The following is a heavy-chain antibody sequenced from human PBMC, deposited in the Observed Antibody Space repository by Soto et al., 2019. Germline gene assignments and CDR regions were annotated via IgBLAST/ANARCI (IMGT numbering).Heavy chain of an antibody. V-gene: IGHV3-43*01. D-gene: IGHD2-15*01. CDR1: GFTFDDYN. CDR2: ITWDGRTT. Sequence: EVQLVESGGVVVQPGGSLRLSCAASGFTFDDYNMNWVRQAPGKGLEWVSLITWDGRTTYYGYFVKGRFTISRDNSKNSLFLQMNSLTTEDTALYYCAKGGPRSALDYWGQGTLVTVSS. J-gene: IGHJ4*02. CDR3: AKGGPRSALDY.